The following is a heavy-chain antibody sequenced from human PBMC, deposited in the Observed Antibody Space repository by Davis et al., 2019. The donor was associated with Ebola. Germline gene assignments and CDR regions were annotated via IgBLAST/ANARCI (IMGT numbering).Heavy chain of an antibody. V-gene: IGHV3-74*01. J-gene: IGHJ6*02. CDR3: ARGHMQLWYYYYGMDV. Sequence: GESLKISCAASGFTFSSYWMHWVRQAPGKGLVWVSRINSDGSSTSYADSVKGRFTISRDNAKNTLYLQMNSLRAEDTAVYYCARGHMQLWYYYYGMDVWGQGTTVTVSS. D-gene: IGHD5-18*01. CDR2: INSDGSST. CDR1: GFTFSSYW.